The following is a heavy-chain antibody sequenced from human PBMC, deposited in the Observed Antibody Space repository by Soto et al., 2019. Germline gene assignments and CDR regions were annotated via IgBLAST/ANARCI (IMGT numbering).Heavy chain of an antibody. CDR2: ISYDGSNK. V-gene: IGHV3-30*03. CDR3: ALGEWLS. J-gene: IGHJ4*02. Sequence: GGSLRLSCAASGFTFSSYGMHWVRQAPGKGLEWVAVISYDGSNKYYADSVKGRFTISRDNSKNTLYLQMNSLRAEDTAVYYCALGEWLSWGQGTLVTVSS. D-gene: IGHD3-10*01. CDR1: GFTFSSYG.